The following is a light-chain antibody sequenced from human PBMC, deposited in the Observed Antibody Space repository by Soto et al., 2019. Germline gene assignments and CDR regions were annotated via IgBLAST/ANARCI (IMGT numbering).Light chain of an antibody. V-gene: IGKV3-11*01. CDR3: QQRSVWPLT. J-gene: IGKJ4*01. Sequence: EIVLTQFPATLSLSPGDGATLSCRASQSVSSYLAWYQQKRGQAPRLLIYDSSNRATGIPARFSGSGSGTDFSLIISSLEPEDFEVYYCQQRSVWPLTFGGGTKVDTK. CDR2: DSS. CDR1: QSVSSY.